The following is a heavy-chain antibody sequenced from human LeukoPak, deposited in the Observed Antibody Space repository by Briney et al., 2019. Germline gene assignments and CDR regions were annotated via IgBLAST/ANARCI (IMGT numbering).Heavy chain of an antibody. CDR3: AKPLHRRDTAMDDAFDI. Sequence: PGGSLRLSCAASGFKFDDYAIHWVRQPPGKGLEWVSGISWNSGTIAYADSVKGRFTISRDNAKNSLYLQMNSLRAEDMALYYCAKPLHRRDTAMDDAFDIWGQGTMVTVSS. D-gene: IGHD5-18*01. V-gene: IGHV3-9*03. J-gene: IGHJ3*02. CDR1: GFKFDDYA. CDR2: ISWNSGTI.